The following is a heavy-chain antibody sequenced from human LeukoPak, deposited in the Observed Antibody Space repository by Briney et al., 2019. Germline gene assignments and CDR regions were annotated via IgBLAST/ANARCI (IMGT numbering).Heavy chain of an antibody. CDR1: GFTFSSYD. CDR3: ARFRNRYYFDY. Sequence: GGSLRLSCAASGFTFSSYDMHWVRQAPGKGLEWVAVISYDGSNKYYADSVKGRFTISRDNSKNTLYLQMNSLRTEDTAVYYCARFRNRYYFDYWGQGTLVTVSS. J-gene: IGHJ4*02. D-gene: IGHD1-14*01. CDR2: ISYDGSNK. V-gene: IGHV3-30*01.